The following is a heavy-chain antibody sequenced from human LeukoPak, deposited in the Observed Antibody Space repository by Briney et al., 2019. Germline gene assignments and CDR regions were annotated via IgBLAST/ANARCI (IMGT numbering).Heavy chain of an antibody. Sequence: GGSLRLSCAASGITVSANYMSWVLQAPGKGLEWVSVIYSGGSTYYADSVKGRFTISRDSSKNTLYLQMNSLRAEDTAVYYCASWVAYYVGGSKNDAFDIWGQGTMVTVSS. CDR2: IYSGGST. D-gene: IGHD3-16*01. CDR1: GITVSANY. J-gene: IGHJ3*02. CDR3: ASWVAYYVGGSKNDAFDI. V-gene: IGHV3-66*01.